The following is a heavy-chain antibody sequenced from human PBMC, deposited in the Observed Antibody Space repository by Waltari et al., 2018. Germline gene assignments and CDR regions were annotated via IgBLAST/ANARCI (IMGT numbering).Heavy chain of an antibody. Sequence: QVELVESGGGVVQPGRSLRLSCAASGFPFRNYALHWVRQAPGRGLEWVSLISYDGTKTDYTDSVKGRFTISRDNSKKTLYLQMSSLRPEDTAVYYCGRSGGPRYYYTSGSYSDYWGQGTLVTVSS. CDR2: ISYDGTKT. CDR3: GRSGGPRYYYTSGSYSDY. V-gene: IGHV3-30*10. J-gene: IGHJ4*02. D-gene: IGHD3-10*01. CDR1: GFPFRNYA.